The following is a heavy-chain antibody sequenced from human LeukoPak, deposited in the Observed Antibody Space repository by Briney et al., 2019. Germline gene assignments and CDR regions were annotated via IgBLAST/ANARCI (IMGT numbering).Heavy chain of an antibody. CDR1: GYTFTSYY. Sequence: ASVKVSCKASGYTFTSYYMHRVRQAPGQGLEWMGIINPSGGSTSYAQKSQGRVTMTRDTSTSTVYMELSSLRSEDTAVYYCARAENYYEPFDCWGQGTLITVSS. CDR3: ARAENYYEPFDC. V-gene: IGHV1-46*01. D-gene: IGHD3-22*01. CDR2: INPSGGST. J-gene: IGHJ4*02.